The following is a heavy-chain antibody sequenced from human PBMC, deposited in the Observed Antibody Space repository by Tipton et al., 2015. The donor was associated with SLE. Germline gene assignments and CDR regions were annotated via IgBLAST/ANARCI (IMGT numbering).Heavy chain of an antibody. V-gene: IGHV4-59*01. J-gene: IGHJ4*02. CDR3: ARVRIISAGTHFDY. CDR1: GGSISSYY. CDR2: VYVSGST. D-gene: IGHD6-13*01. Sequence: TLSLTCTISGGSISSYYWTWIRQSPGKGLEWIGYVYVSGSTNYNPSLKSRVTISVDTSKNQVSLKLSSVTAADTAVYYCARVRIISAGTHFDYWGQGTLVTVSS.